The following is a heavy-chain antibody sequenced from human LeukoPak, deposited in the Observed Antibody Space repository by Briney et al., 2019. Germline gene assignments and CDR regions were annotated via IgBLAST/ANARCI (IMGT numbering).Heavy chain of an antibody. CDR3: ARDLRGYYGSGSYFTRHLRGNYFDY. V-gene: IGHV3-7*01. D-gene: IGHD3-10*01. Sequence: PGGSLRLSCAASGFTFSSYAMSWVRQAPGKGLEWVANIKQDGSEKYCVDSVKGRFTISRDNAKNSLYLQMNSLRAEDTAVYYCARDLRGYYGSGSYFTRHLRGNYFDYWGQGTLVTVSS. CDR1: GFTFSSYA. CDR2: IKQDGSEK. J-gene: IGHJ4*02.